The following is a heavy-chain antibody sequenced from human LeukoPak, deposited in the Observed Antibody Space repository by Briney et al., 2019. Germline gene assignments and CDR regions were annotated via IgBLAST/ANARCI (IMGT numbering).Heavy chain of an antibody. J-gene: IGHJ4*02. V-gene: IGHV1-24*01. CDR3: ATGREYSSSWDFDY. CDR1: GYTLTELS. CDR2: FDPEDGET. Sequence: ASVTVSCKVSGYTLTELSMHWVRQAPGKGLEWMGGFDPEDGETIYAQKFQGRVTMTEDTSTDTAYMELSSLRSEDTAVYYCATGREYSSSWDFDYWGQGTLVTVSS. D-gene: IGHD6-13*01.